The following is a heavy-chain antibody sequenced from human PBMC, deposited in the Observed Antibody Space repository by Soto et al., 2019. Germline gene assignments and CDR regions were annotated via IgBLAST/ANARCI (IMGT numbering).Heavy chain of an antibody. CDR2: INPTGGAT. CDR1: GYTFTSYF. Sequence: QVQLVQSGAEVKKPGASVKVSCKASGYTFTSYFLHWVRQAPGQGLEWMGVINPTGGATSYAQKFQGRVSMTRDTSTSTVYMELSSLGPDDTAVYYCSRVEVQGAYNSVWGQGTLVTVSS. J-gene: IGHJ4*02. V-gene: IGHV1-46*01. CDR3: SRVEVQGAYNSV. D-gene: IGHD6-19*01.